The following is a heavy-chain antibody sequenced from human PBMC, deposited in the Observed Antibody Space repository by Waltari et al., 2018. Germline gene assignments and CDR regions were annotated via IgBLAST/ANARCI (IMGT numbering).Heavy chain of an antibody. D-gene: IGHD5-18*01. CDR2: IKQDGSEK. Sequence: EVQLVESGGGLVQPGGSLRLSCAASGFTFSSSWMSWVRQAPGKGLEWVDNIKQDGSEKYYVDSVKGRFTISRDNAKNSLYLQMNSLRAEDTAVYYCARDSIQGLDYWGQGTLVTVSS. CDR3: ARDSIQGLDY. V-gene: IGHV3-7*01. J-gene: IGHJ4*02. CDR1: GFTFSSSW.